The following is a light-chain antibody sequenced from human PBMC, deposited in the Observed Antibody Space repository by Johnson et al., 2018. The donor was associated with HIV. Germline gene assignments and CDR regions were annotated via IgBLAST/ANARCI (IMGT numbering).Light chain of an antibody. J-gene: IGLJ1*01. CDR1: ISNIGDNF. CDR3: GTWDSILSGGV. CDR2: ENN. Sequence: QSVLTQPPSVSAAPGQKVTISCSVSISNIGDNFVSWYQQFPGTAPKLLIYENNRRPSGIPDRFSGSKSGTSATMGITGLQTGDEADYYCGTWDSILSGGVFGTGTKVTVL. V-gene: IGLV1-51*02.